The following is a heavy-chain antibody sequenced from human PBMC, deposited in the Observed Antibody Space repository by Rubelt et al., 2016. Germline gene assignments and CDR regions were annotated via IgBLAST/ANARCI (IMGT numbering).Heavy chain of an antibody. V-gene: IGHV4-39*01. CDR3: VRHCVTTHTSTSQYFDD. D-gene: IGHD6-6*01. J-gene: IGHJ4*02. Sequence: QLQLQESGPGLVKPSETLSLTCTVSGGSISGSPYYWGWIRQPPGKGLEWIGSIYYRGTTYYNPSLKSRVNQSVDHAKNQFSWKLWSGTAGDTAAYYGVRHCVTTHTSTSQYFDDWGQGTLATVSS. CDR2: IYYRGTT. CDR1: GGSISGSPYY.